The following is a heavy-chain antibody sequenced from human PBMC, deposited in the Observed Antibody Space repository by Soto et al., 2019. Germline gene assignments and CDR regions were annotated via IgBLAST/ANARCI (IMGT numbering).Heavy chain of an antibody. CDR2: ISGSGGST. CDR3: AKKWYGSGNYDSKDLFEY. V-gene: IGHV3-23*01. CDR1: GITFSSNA. J-gene: IGHJ4*02. Sequence: EVQLLESGGGLIQPGGSLRLSCAVSGITFSSNAMSWVRQAPGKGLEWVSAISGSGGSTDYEESVKGRFTISRDNSKNTLYLQRNSLRAEDTAVYYCAKKWYGSGNYDSKDLFEYWGQGTLVTVSS. D-gene: IGHD3-10*01.